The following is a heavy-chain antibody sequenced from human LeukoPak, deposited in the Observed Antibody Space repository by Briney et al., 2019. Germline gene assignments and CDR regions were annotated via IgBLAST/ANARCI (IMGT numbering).Heavy chain of an antibody. CDR1: GFTFSNSW. CDR3: VRESDVWSGPGIGRPLDV. CDR2: IKEDGTDK. J-gene: IGHJ6*04. D-gene: IGHD3-3*01. Sequence: GGSLRLSCTASGFTFSNSWMTWVLRVPGRGLEWVANIKEDGTDKQYVDSVRGRFTISRDNGKNLVFLQMDGLRAEDTGVYHCVRESDVWSGPGIGRPLDVWGKGTTVTVSS. V-gene: IGHV3-7*01.